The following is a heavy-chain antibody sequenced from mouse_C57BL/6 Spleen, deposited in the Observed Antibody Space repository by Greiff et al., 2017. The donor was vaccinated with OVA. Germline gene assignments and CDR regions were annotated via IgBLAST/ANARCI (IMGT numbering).Heavy chain of an antibody. J-gene: IGHJ4*01. D-gene: IGHD2-4*01. CDR3: ARCGYYDGNVSALDV. Sequence: VQLQQSGPELVKPGASVKMSCKASGYTFTDYNMHWVKQSHGKSLEWIGDINPNNGGTSYNQKFKGKATLTVNKSSSTAYMELRSLTSEDAADYYCARCGYYDGNVSALDVWGQGTSVTVSS. CDR1: GYTFTDYN. CDR2: INPNNGGT. V-gene: IGHV1-22*01.